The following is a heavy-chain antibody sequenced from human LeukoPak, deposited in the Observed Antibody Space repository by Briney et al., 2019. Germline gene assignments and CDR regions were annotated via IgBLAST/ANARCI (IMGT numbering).Heavy chain of an antibody. CDR2: INHSGST. CDR1: GGSFSGYY. CDR3: ARGLRNSSSLAVDY. J-gene: IGHJ4*02. V-gene: IGHV4-34*01. D-gene: IGHD6-13*01. Sequence: SETLSLTCAVYGGSFSGYYWSWIRQPPGKGLEWIGEINHSGSTNYNPSLKSRVTISVDTSKNQFSLKLSSVTAADTAVYYCARGLRNSSSLAVDYWGQGTLVTVSS.